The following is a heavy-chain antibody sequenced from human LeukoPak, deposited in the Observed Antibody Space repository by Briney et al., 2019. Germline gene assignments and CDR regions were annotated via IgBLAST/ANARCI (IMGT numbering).Heavy chain of an antibody. CDR1: GFTFSSYG. V-gene: IGHV3-33*01. J-gene: IGHJ5*02. D-gene: IGHD1-26*01. CDR3: ARDRDSIVGATTSWFDP. CDR2: IWYDGSNK. Sequence: GRSLRLSCAASGFTFSSYGMHWVRQAPGKGPEWVAVIWYDGSNKYYADSVKGRFTISRDNSKNTLYLQMNSLRAEDTAVYYCARDRDSIVGATTSWFDPWGQGTLVTVSS.